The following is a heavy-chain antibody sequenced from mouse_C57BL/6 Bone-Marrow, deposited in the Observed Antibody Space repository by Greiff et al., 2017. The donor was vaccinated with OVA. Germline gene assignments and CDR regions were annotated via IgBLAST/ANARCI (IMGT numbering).Heavy chain of an antibody. V-gene: IGHV1-18*01. J-gene: IGHJ1*03. CDR2: INPNNGGT. D-gene: IGHD1-1*01. CDR3: ARRGFTTVVATNWYFDV. CDR1: GYTFTDYN. Sequence: VQLQQSGPELVKPGASVKIPCKASGYTFTDYNMDWVKQSHGKSLEWIGDINPNNGGTIYNQKFKGKATLTVDKSSSTAYMELRSLTSEDTAVYYCARRGFTTVVATNWYFDVWGTGTTVTVSS.